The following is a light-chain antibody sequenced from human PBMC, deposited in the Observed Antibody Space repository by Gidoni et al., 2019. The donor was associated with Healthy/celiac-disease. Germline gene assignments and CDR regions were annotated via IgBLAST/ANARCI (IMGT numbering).Light chain of an antibody. Sequence: IQMTQSPSSLSASVGDRVTITCRASQSISSYLNWYQQKPGKAPKLLIYAASSLQSGGPTRFSGSGSGTDFTLTISRLQPEDFATYYCQQSYSTPFTFGPGTKVDI. CDR2: AAS. CDR3: QQSYSTPFT. V-gene: IGKV1-39*01. CDR1: QSISSY. J-gene: IGKJ3*01.